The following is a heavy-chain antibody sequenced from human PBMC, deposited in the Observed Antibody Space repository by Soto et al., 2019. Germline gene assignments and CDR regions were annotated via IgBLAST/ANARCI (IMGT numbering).Heavy chain of an antibody. J-gene: IGHJ6*03. D-gene: IGHD3-3*01. CDR3: ARSTDFWSGYYLIYYYYMDV. Sequence: PSETLSLTCTVSGGSISSYYWSWIRQPPGKGLELIWYFYYSGSTNFNPSLKSRVTISVDTSKNQFSLKLSSVTAADTAVYYFARSTDFWSGYYLIYYYYMDVWGKGTTVTVSS. CDR1: GGSISSYY. V-gene: IGHV4-59*01. CDR2: FYYSGST.